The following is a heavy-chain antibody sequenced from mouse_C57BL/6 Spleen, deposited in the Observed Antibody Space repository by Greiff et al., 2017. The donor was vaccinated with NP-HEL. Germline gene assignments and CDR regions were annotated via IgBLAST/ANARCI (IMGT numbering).Heavy chain of an antibody. V-gene: IGHV1-43*01. Sequence: VQLKQSGPELVKPGASVKISCKASGYSFTGYYMHWVKQSSEKSLEWIGEINPSTGGTSYNQKFKGKATLTVDKSSSTAYMQLKSLTSEDSAVYYCANYDYSYAMDYWGQGTSVTVSS. J-gene: IGHJ4*01. CDR1: GYSFTGYY. CDR3: ANYDYSYAMDY. CDR2: INPSTGGT. D-gene: IGHD2-4*01.